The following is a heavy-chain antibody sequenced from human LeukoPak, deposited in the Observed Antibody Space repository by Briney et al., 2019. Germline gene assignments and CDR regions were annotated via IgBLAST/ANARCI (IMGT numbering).Heavy chain of an antibody. Sequence: SETLSLTCTVPGGSISSYYWSWIRQPPGKRLEWIGYIYYSGSTKYNPSLKSRVTISVDTSKNQFSLKLSSVTAADTAIYYCARGDYVVDYFDNWGQGTLVTVSS. J-gene: IGHJ4*02. CDR3: ARGDYVVDYFDN. D-gene: IGHD4-17*01. CDR1: GGSISSYY. CDR2: IYYSGST. V-gene: IGHV4-59*01.